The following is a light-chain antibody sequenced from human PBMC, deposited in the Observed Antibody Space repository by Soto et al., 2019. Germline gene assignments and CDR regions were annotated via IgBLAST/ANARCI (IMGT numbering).Light chain of an antibody. J-gene: IGLJ2*01. V-gene: IGLV1-44*01. Sequence: QSVLTQPPSASGTPGQRVTISCSGGSSNIGSNTVNWYQHLPGTAPKLLIYNNNQRPSGVPDRFSGSKSGTSASLTINGLQSEDEADYYCAAWDDSLNVVFGGGTKLPVL. CDR3: AAWDDSLNVV. CDR2: NNN. CDR1: SSNIGSNT.